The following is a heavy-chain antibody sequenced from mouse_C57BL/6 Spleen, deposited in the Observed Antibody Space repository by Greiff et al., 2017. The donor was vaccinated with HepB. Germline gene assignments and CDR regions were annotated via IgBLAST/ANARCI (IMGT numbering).Heavy chain of an antibody. CDR2: IWSGGST. Sequence: VHLVESGPGLVQPSQSLSITCTVSGFSLTSYGVHWVRQSPGKGLEWLGVIWSGGSTDYNAAFISRLSISKDNSKSQVFFKMNSLQADDTAIYYCARNGGAAQAYGDYWGQGTTLTVSS. V-gene: IGHV2-2*01. D-gene: IGHD3-2*02. CDR1: GFSLTSYG. CDR3: ARNGGAAQAYGDY. J-gene: IGHJ2*01.